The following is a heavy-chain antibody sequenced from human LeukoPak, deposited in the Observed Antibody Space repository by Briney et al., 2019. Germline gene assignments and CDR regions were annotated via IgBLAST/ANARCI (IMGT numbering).Heavy chain of an antibody. D-gene: IGHD5-24*01. CDR3: AKNGGYNPRYFDY. CDR1: GFTFSSYA. J-gene: IGHJ4*02. Sequence: GGSLRLSCAASGFTFSSYAMSWVRQAPGKVLEWVSAISGSGGSTYYADSVKGRFTISRDNSKNTLYLQMNSLRAEDTAVYYCAKNGGYNPRYFDYWGQGTLVTVSS. V-gene: IGHV3-23*01. CDR2: ISGSGGST.